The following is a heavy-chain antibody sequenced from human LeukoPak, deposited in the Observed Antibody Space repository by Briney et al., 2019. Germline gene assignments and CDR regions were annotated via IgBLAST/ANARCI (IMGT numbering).Heavy chain of an antibody. CDR1: GFTFSSHA. V-gene: IGHV3-30*02. D-gene: IGHD1-26*01. CDR2: IRYDGSNK. J-gene: IGHJ6*03. Sequence: PGGSLRLSCGASGFTFSSHAMHWVRQAPGKGLEWVAFIRYDGSNKYYADSVKGRFTISRDNAKNSLYLQMNSLRAEDTALYFCARDPYSGNYGNYYYYYMDVWGKGTTVTISS. CDR3: ARDPYSGNYGNYYYYYMDV.